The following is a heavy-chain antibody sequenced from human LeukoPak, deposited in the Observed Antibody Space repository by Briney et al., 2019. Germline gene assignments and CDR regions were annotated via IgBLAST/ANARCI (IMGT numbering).Heavy chain of an antibody. CDR2: ISGSGGST. CDR3: AKDRVTMVRGVIISYYYYYGMDL. V-gene: IGHV3-23*01. Sequence: GGSLRLSCAASGFTFSSYAMSWVRQAPGKGLEWVSAISGSGGSTYYADSVNGRFTISRDNSKNTLYLQMNSLRAEDTAVYYCAKDRVTMVRGVIISYYYYYGMDLWGQGTTVTVSS. CDR1: GFTFSSYA. J-gene: IGHJ6*02. D-gene: IGHD3-10*01.